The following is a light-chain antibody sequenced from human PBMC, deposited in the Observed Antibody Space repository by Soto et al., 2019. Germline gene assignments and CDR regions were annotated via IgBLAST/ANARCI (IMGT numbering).Light chain of an antibody. V-gene: IGLV1-40*01. Sequence: QSVLTQPPSVSGAPGQRVTISCTGSSSNIGAGYDVHWYQQFPGTAPKLLIYGNSNRPSRVPDRFSGSKSGTSASLAITGLQAEDEADYYCQSYDSSLSGVFGSGTKLTVL. CDR2: GNS. J-gene: IGLJ1*01. CDR1: SSNIGAGYD. CDR3: QSYDSSLSGV.